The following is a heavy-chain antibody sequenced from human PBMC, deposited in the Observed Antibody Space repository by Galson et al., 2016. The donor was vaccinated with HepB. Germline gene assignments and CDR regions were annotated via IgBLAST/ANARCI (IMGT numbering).Heavy chain of an antibody. CDR1: GFTFSNYW. Sequence: SLRLSCAASGFTFSNYWMHWVRQAPGKGLVWVSRIKSDRSTTSYADSVKGRFTTSRDNAKNTLYLQMNSLSVEDTAVDYCATVGNWGQGTLVTVSS. J-gene: IGHJ4*02. V-gene: IGHV3-74*01. CDR3: ATVGN. CDR2: IKSDRSTT.